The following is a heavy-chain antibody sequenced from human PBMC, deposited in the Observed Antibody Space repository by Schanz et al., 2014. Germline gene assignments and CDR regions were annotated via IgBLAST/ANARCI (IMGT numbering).Heavy chain of an antibody. CDR1: GFTFRDYY. V-gene: IGHV3-11*01. J-gene: IGHJ4*01. Sequence: QVQLVESGGGLVKPGGSLRLSCAASGFTFRDYYMSWIRQAPGKGLEWVSGISGGGGTRNYADSVKGRFTVFRDNAKNSLYLQMNSLRAEDTAVYYCAREQIMAAAGLVDYWGHGTLVTVSS. CDR3: AREQIMAAAGLVDY. CDR2: ISGGGGTR. D-gene: IGHD6-13*01.